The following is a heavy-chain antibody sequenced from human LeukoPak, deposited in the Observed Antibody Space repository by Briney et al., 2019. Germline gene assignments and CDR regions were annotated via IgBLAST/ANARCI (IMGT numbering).Heavy chain of an antibody. D-gene: IGHD3-10*01. CDR1: GGSISSYY. V-gene: IGHV4-59*01. CDR2: IYYSGST. J-gene: IGHJ4*02. CDR3: AKNYYGSGSYYNFPFDY. Sequence: SETLSLTCTVSGGSISSYYWSWIRQPSGKGLEWIGYIYYSGSTNYNPSLKSRVTISVDTSKNQFSLKLSSVTAADTAVYFFAKNYYGSGSYYNFPFDYWGQGTLVTVSS.